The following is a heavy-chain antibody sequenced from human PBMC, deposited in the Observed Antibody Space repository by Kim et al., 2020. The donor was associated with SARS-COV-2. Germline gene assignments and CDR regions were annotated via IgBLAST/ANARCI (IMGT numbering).Heavy chain of an antibody. V-gene: IGHV3-9*01. D-gene: IGHD3-10*01. CDR1: GFTFDDYT. CDR3: AKGVLLWFGEGYSFDY. J-gene: IGHJ4*02. CDR2: ISWNSGSI. Sequence: GGSLRLSCAASGFTFDDYTMHWVRQAPGKGLEWVSGISWNSGSIGYADSVKGRFTISRDNAKNSLYLQMNSLRAEDTALYYCAKGVLLWFGEGYSFDYWGQGTLVTISS.